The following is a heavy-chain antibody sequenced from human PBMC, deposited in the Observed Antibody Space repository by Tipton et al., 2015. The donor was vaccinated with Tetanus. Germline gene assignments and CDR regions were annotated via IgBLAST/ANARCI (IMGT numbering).Heavy chain of an antibody. CDR3: AREVPAAGHFDS. CDR2: VYYNGNT. CDR1: GGSISSGGYS. J-gene: IGHJ4*02. Sequence: TLSLTCAVSGGSISSGGYSWTWIRQPPGKGLEWIGCVYYNGNTHYNPALKSRVTISVDTSKNQFSLKLSSVTAADTAIYYCAREVPAAGHFDSWGQGTLVTVSS. V-gene: IGHV4-30-4*07. D-gene: IGHD2-2*01.